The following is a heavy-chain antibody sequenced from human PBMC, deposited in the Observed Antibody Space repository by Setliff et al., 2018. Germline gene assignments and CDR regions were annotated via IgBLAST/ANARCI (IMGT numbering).Heavy chain of an antibody. J-gene: IGHJ6*03. V-gene: IGHV1-69*05. D-gene: IGHD3-22*01. Sequence: ASVKVSCKASGGTFSNYGISWVRQAPGQGLEWMGGTIPIFGTTDYAQKFQGRVTIITDESTSTAFMQLSSLRSEDTAVYYCVREGVDSRSSTDYRYYMDVWGKGTTVTVSS. CDR2: TIPIFGTT. CDR3: VREGVDSRSSTDYRYYMDV. CDR1: GGTFSNYG.